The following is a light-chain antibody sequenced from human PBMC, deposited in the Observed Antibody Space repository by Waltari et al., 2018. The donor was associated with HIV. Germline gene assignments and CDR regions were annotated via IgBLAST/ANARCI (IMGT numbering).Light chain of an antibody. CDR3: SSYTPTSTVV. V-gene: IGLV2-14*01. CDR1: NSAVGGYNS. CDR2: EVT. J-gene: IGLJ2*01. Sequence: QSALTQPASVSGSPGQSITLSCIGSNSAVGGYNSVSWYQQHPGKTPKLLIYEVTNRPSGISNRFSGSKSGNTASLTISGLQAEDEADYYCSSYTPTSTVVFGGGTKLTVL.